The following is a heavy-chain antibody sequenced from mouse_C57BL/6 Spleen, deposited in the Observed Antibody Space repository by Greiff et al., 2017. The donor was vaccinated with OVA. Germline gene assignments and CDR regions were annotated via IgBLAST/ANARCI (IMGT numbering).Heavy chain of an antibody. J-gene: IGHJ1*03. Sequence: QVQLQQPGAELVKPGASVKMSCKASGYTFTSYWITWVKQRPGQGLEWIGDIYPGSGSTNYNEKFKSKATLTVDTSSSTAYMQLSSLTSEDSAVYYCAIPITTVVEGWYFDVWGTGTTVTVSS. CDR2: IYPGSGST. CDR3: AIPITTVVEGWYFDV. D-gene: IGHD1-1*01. V-gene: IGHV1-55*01. CDR1: GYTFTSYW.